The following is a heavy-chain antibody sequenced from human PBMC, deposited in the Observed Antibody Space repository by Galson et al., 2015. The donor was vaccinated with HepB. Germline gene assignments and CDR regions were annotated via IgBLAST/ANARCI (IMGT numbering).Heavy chain of an antibody. J-gene: IGHJ6*02. CDR2: ISYDGSNK. CDR3: AKEGVDTAMVNYYYYGMDV. Sequence: SLRLSCAASGFTFSSYGMHWVRQAPGKGLEWVAVISYDGSNKYYADSVKGRFTISRDNSKNTLYLQMNSLRAEDTAVYYCAKEGVDTAMVNYYYYGMDVWGQGTTVTVSS. D-gene: IGHD5-18*01. CDR1: GFTFSSYG. V-gene: IGHV3-30*18.